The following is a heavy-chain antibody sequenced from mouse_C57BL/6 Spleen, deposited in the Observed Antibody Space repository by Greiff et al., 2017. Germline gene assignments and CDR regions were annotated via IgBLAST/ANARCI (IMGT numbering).Heavy chain of an antibody. CDR1: GYTFTGYW. D-gene: IGHD1-1*01. J-gene: IGHJ3*01. Sequence: VKLMESGAELMKPGASVKLSCKATGYTFTGYWIEWVKQRPGHGLEWIGEILPGSGSTNYNEKFKGKATFTADTSSNTAYMHLSSLTTEDSAIYYCASLSLRAYWGQGTLVTVSA. CDR3: ASLSLRAY. V-gene: IGHV1-9*01. CDR2: ILPGSGST.